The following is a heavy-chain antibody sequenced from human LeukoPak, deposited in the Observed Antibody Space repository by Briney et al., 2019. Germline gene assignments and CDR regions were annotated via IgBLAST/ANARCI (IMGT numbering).Heavy chain of an antibody. J-gene: IGHJ4*02. CDR3: ARHYYDSSGYYDY. V-gene: IGHV3-48*02. CDR1: GITFSSYG. Sequence: GGSLRLSCAAAGITFSSYGMNWVRQAPGKGLEWVSYISSSSSTIYYADSVKGRFTISRDNAKNSLYLQMNSLRDEDTAVYYCARHYYDSSGYYDYWGQGTLVTVSS. CDR2: ISSSSSTI. D-gene: IGHD3-22*01.